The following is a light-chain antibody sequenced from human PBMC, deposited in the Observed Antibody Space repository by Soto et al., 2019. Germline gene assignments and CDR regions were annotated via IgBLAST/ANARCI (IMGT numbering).Light chain of an antibody. J-gene: IGKJ4*01. CDR1: HGISSY. V-gene: IGKV1-9*01. CDR3: QQLNSYPRLT. Sequence: IQLTQSPSSLSASVGDRVTITCRASHGISSYLAWYQQKPGKAPKLLIYTASTLQSGVPSRFSGSGSGTDFTLTISSLQPEDFATYYCQQLNSYPRLTFGGGTKVDI. CDR2: TAS.